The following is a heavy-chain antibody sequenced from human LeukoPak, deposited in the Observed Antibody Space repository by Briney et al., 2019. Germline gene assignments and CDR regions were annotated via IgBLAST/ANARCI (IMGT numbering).Heavy chain of an antibody. CDR3: ATTRGNYYDSSGYYSDEYFQH. J-gene: IGHJ1*01. V-gene: IGHV1-69*05. Sequence: SVKVSCKASGGTFSSYAISWVRQAPGQGLEWMGRIIPIFGTANYAQKFQGRVTITTDESTSTANMELSSLRSEDTAVYYCATTRGNYYDSSGYYSDEYFQHWGQGTLVTVSS. D-gene: IGHD3-22*01. CDR2: IIPIFGTA. CDR1: GGTFSSYA.